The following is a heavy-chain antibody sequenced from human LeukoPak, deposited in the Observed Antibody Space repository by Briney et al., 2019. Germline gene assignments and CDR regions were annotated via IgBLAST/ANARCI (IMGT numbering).Heavy chain of an antibody. J-gene: IGHJ4*02. V-gene: IGHV1-69*05. D-gene: IGHD5-24*01. CDR2: IIPIFGIA. CDR1: GGTFSSYA. Sequence: ASVKVSCKASGGTFSSYAISWVRQAPGQGLEWMGGIIPIFGIANYAQKFQGRVTITTDESTSTAYMELSSLRSDDTAIYYCARSVKMPTIVHWGQGTLVTVSS. CDR3: ARSVKMPTIVH.